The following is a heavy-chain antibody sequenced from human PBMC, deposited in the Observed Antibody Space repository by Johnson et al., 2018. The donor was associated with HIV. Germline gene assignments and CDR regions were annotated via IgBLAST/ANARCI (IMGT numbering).Heavy chain of an antibody. D-gene: IGHD1-26*01. V-gene: IGHV3-9*01. Sequence: EVQLLESGGGLVQPGRSLRLSCAASGFTFDDYAMHWVRQAPGKGLEWVSGISWNSGSIGYADSVKGRFTISRDNAKNSLYLQMNSLRAEDTALYYCAKPGSGSYPGGAFDIWGQGTMVTVSS. CDR2: ISWNSGSI. CDR1: GFTFDDYA. J-gene: IGHJ3*02. CDR3: AKPGSGSYPGGAFDI.